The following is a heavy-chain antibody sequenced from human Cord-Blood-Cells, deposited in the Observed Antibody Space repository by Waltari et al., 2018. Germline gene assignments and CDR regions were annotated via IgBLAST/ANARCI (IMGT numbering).Heavy chain of an antibody. V-gene: IGHV3-15*01. J-gene: IGHJ3*02. CDR3: TTLENDYGDYGDAFDI. D-gene: IGHD4-17*01. CDR2: IKSKTDGGTT. Sequence: WAASGFTFSNACMSWVRHAPGKGLEWGGRIKSKTDGGTTDYAAPVKGRFTISRDDSKNTLYLQMNSLKTEDTAVYYCTTLENDYGDYGDAFDIWGQGTMATVSS. CDR1: GFTFSNAC.